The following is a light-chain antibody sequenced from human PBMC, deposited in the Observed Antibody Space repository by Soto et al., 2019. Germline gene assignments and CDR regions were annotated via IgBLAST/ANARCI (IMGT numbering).Light chain of an antibody. Sequence: DIVMTQSPDSLAVSLGERATINCKASQSVLYSSNNKNYLAWYQQKPGQPPNLLIYWASTRESGVPDRFSGSGSGTDFTLTISSLQAEDVAVYYCQQYYTTLVTFGGGTKGEIK. CDR3: QQYYTTLVT. CDR1: QSVLYSSNNKNY. V-gene: IGKV4-1*01. J-gene: IGKJ4*01. CDR2: WAS.